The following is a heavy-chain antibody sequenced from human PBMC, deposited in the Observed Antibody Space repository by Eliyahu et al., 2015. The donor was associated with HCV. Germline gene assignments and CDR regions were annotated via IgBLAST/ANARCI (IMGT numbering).Heavy chain of an antibody. D-gene: IGHD1-1*01. CDR2: ISYDGSNK. CDR1: GSXFSSYG. V-gene: IGHV3-30*18. Sequence: QVQLVESGGGVVQPGRSLRLSCAASGSXFSSYGMHGVRQAPGKGLGWVAVISYDGSNKYYADSVKGRFTISRDNSKNTLYLQMNSLRAEDTAVYYCAKDGGREGVPDFDYWGQGTLVTVSS. J-gene: IGHJ4*02. CDR3: AKDGGREGVPDFDY.